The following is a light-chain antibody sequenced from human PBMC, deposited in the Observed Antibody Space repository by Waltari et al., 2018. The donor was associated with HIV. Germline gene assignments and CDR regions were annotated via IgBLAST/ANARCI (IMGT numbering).Light chain of an antibody. J-gene: IGLJ1*01. CDR3: QSYDSGLTAYV. CDR1: SSNIGAGSD. CDR2: GNT. Sequence: QSVLTQPPSVSGAPGQRVTISCTGSSSNIGAGSDLHWFQQLPGTAPKLLIYGNTNRPSGVPDRFSGSKSGTSASLAITGLQAEDEADYYCQSYDSGLTAYVFGTGTKVTVL. V-gene: IGLV1-40*01.